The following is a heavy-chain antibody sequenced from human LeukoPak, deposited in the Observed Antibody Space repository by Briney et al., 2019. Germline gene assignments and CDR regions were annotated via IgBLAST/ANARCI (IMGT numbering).Heavy chain of an antibody. Sequence: PSETLSLTCTVSGGSISSYYWSWIRQPPGKGLEWTGYIYYSGSTNYNPSLKSRVTISVDTSKNQFSLKLSSVTAADTAVYYCARHPLNFIVATMVGGMDVWGQGTTVTVSS. CDR3: ARHPLNFIVATMVGGMDV. J-gene: IGHJ6*02. CDR2: IYYSGST. V-gene: IGHV4-59*08. CDR1: GGSISSYY. D-gene: IGHD5-12*01.